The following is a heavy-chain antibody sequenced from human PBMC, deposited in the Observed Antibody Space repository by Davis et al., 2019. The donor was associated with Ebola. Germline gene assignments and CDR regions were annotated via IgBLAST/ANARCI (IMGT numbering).Heavy chain of an antibody. CDR3: AKELPRITRQWLVPFDY. J-gene: IGHJ4*02. CDR2: ISSSSSTI. V-gene: IGHV3-48*01. D-gene: IGHD6-19*01. CDR1: GFTFSSYS. Sequence: GGSLRLSCAASGFTFSSYSMDWVRQAPGKGLEWVSYISSSSSTIYYADSVKGRFTISRDNAKNSLYLQMNSLRAEDTAVYYCAKELPRITRQWLVPFDYWGQGTLVTVSS.